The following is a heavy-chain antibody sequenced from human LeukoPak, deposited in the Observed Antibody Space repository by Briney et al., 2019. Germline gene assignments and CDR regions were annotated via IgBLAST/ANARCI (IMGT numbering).Heavy chain of an antibody. V-gene: IGHV3-30*02. D-gene: IGHD3-22*01. CDR2: IRYDGRNQ. Sequence: GGSLRLSCAASGFTFSSYGFHWVRQAPGKGLEWVTFIRYDGRNQYYADSVKGRFTVSRDNSKNTLYLQMNSLRAEDTALYYCARDSSGYWVDYWGQGTLVTVSS. CDR1: GFTFSSYG. CDR3: ARDSSGYWVDY. J-gene: IGHJ4*02.